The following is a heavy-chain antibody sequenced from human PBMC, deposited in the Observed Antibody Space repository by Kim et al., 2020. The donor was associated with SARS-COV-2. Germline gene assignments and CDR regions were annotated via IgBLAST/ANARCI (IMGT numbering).Heavy chain of an antibody. D-gene: IGHD5-18*01. CDR2: IRSKANSYAT. Sequence: GGSLRLSCAASGFTFSGSAMHWVRQASGKGLEWVGRIRSKANSYATAYAASVKGRFTISRDDSKNTAYLQMNSLKTEDTAVYYCTSIRGYSYGQNRDFDYWGQGTLVTVSS. CDR3: TSIRGYSYGQNRDFDY. V-gene: IGHV3-73*01. J-gene: IGHJ4*02. CDR1: GFTFSGSA.